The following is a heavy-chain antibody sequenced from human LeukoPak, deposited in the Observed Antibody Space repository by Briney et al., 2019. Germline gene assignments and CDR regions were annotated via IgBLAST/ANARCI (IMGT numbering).Heavy chain of an antibody. D-gene: IGHD3-22*01. CDR3: ARERGHYYDSSGYYLDY. V-gene: IGHV3-48*02. Sequence: GGSLRLSCAAAGFTFSSYSMNWVRQAPGKGMELVSYISSSSSTIYYADSVKGRFTISRDNAKNSLYLQMNSLRDEDTAVYYCARERGHYYDSSGYYLDYWGQGTLVTVSS. J-gene: IGHJ4*02. CDR1: GFTFSSYS. CDR2: ISSSSSTI.